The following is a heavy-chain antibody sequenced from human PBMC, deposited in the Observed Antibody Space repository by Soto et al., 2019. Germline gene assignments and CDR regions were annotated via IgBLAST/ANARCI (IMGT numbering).Heavy chain of an antibody. D-gene: IGHD2-21*01. V-gene: IGHV1-18*04. CDR1: GYTFTHYG. Sequence: QVNLVQSGVEVKTSGASVKVSCKASGYTFTHYGISLLRQAPGQGLEWMGWISAYNGNTYYTQKVQRRVTMTTDTSTNTAYMELRSLRSADTAVYYCASDVPAIAERLWHYWGQGPLVTVSS. CDR3: ASDVPAIAERLWHY. J-gene: IGHJ4*02. CDR2: ISAYNGNT.